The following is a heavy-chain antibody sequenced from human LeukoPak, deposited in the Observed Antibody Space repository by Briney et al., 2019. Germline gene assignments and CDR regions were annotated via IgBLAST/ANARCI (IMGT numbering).Heavy chain of an antibody. CDR1: GYPFTKFY. V-gene: IGHV1-46*01. Sequence: ASVKVSCKASGYPFTKFYMHWVRQAPEHGLEWMGLMSPNGDSTLYSQKFQGRVTMTRDTSTSTDYMELSSLRSEDTAVYYCARDNSDTVKGECSGACYWWFDPWGQGTLVTVSS. D-gene: IGHD6-19*01. J-gene: IGHJ5*02. CDR2: MSPNGDST. CDR3: ARDNSDTVKGECSGACYWWFDP.